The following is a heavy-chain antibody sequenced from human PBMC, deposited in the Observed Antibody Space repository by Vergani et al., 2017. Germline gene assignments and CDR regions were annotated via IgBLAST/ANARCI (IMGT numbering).Heavy chain of an antibody. CDR3: ARDSRYGGGYNYGIDF. J-gene: IGHJ4*02. D-gene: IGHD5-24*01. V-gene: IGHV1-18*01. CDR1: GYSFSDYG. CDR2: ISDYRGKP. Sequence: VQLVQSGAEMKKPGASVKISCKASGYSFSDYGFSWVRRAPGRGPEWMGWISDYRGKPNYAQEFQGRVTMTTDTSTTTAYMELRSLRSDDTAIYYCARDSRYGGGYNYGIDFWGQGTLVTVSS.